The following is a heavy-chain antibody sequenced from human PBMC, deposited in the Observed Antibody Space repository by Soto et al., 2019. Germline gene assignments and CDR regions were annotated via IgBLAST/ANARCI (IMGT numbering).Heavy chain of an antibody. D-gene: IGHD6-6*01. J-gene: IGHJ4*02. V-gene: IGHV5-10-1*01. Sequence: GESLKISCKGSGYSFTTYWISWVRQMPGKGLEWMGRIDPSDSYTNYSPSFRGHVIISIDKSVSTAYLQWSSLKASDTAMYYCARHGDIATRRSANDYWGQGALVTVSS. CDR3: ARHGDIATRRSANDY. CDR1: GYSFTTYW. CDR2: IDPSDSYT.